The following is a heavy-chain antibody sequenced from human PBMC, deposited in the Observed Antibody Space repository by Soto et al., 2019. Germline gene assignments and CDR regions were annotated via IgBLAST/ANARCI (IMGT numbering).Heavy chain of an antibody. Sequence: SETLSLTCTVSGGSISSSSYYWGWIRQPPGKGLEWIGSIYYSGSTYYNPSLKSRVTISVDTSKNQFSLKLSSVTAADTAVYYCARRRWFGELYPNYFDYWGQGTLVTVS. V-gene: IGHV4-39*01. J-gene: IGHJ4*02. CDR3: ARRRWFGELYPNYFDY. D-gene: IGHD3-10*01. CDR2: IYYSGST. CDR1: GGSISSSSYY.